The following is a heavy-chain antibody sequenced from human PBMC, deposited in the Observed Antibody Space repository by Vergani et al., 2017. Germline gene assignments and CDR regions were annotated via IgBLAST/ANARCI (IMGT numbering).Heavy chain of an antibody. Sequence: QLQLQESGPGLVKPSETLSLTCTVSGGSISSSSYYWGWLRQPPGKGLEWIGSIYYSGSTYYNPSLKSRVTISVDTSKNQFSLKLSSVTAADTAVYYCARYVGALYYMDVWGKGTTVTVSS. D-gene: IGHD3-16*01. CDR2: IYYSGST. CDR3: ARYVGALYYMDV. J-gene: IGHJ6*03. V-gene: IGHV4-39*07. CDR1: GGSISSSSYY.